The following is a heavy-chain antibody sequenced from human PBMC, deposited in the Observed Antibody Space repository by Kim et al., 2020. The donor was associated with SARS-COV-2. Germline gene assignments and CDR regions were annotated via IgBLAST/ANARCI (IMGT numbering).Heavy chain of an antibody. J-gene: IGHJ4*02. CDR2: IYYSGST. D-gene: IGHD6-19*01. CDR1: GGSISSYY. CDR3: ARVSGYSSGWYPY. Sequence: SETLSLTCTVSGGSISSYYWSWIRQPPGKGLEWIGYIYYSGSTNYNPSLKSRVTISVDTSKNQFSLKLSSVTAADTAVHYCARVSGYSSGWYPYWVQGT. V-gene: IGHV4-59*01.